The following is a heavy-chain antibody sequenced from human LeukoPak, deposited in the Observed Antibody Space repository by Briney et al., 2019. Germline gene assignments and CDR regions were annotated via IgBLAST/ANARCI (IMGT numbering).Heavy chain of an antibody. D-gene: IGHD2-15*01. V-gene: IGHV3-74*01. Sequence: GGSLRLSCAASGFTFSSYWMYWVRQAPGKGLVWVSRINSDGSSTSHADSVKGRFTISRDNAKNTLYLQMTSLRAEDTAVYHCAIAEPGYEYFQEWGQGTLVTVSS. CDR2: INSDGSST. CDR3: AIAEPGYEYFQE. J-gene: IGHJ1*01. CDR1: GFTFSSYW.